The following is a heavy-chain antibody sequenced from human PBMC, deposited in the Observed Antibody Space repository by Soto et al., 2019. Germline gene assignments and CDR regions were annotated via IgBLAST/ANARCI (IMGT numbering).Heavy chain of an antibody. CDR2: IYYSGST. J-gene: IGHJ4*02. Sequence: SETLSLTCTVSGGSISSGDYYWSWIRQPPGKGLEWIGYIYYSGSTYYNPSLKSRVTISVDTSKNQFSLKLSSVTAADTAVYYCARGGYGLRLGELSAAFDYWGQGTLVTVSS. V-gene: IGHV4-30-4*01. D-gene: IGHD3-16*02. CDR1: GGSISSGDYY. CDR3: ARGGYGLRLGELSAAFDY.